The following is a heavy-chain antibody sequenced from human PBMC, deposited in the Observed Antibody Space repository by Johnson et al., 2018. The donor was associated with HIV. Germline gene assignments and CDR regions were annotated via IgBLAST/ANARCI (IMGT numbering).Heavy chain of an antibody. CDR1: GFTFSCYD. J-gene: IGHJ3*02. D-gene: IGHD1-26*01. V-gene: IGHV3-30*04. CDR2: ISYDGSNK. Sequence: VQLVESGGGVVQPGRSLRLSYAASGFTFSCYDMHWVRQAPGKGLEWVAVISYDGSNKYYADSVKGRFTISRDNSKNTLYLQMNSLRAEDTAVYYCARVATHAFDIWGQGTMVTVSS. CDR3: ARVATHAFDI.